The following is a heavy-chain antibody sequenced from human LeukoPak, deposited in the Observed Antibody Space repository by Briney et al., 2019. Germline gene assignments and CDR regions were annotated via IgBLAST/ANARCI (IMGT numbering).Heavy chain of an antibody. J-gene: IGHJ4*02. CDR1: GFTFSSYW. Sequence: GGSLSLSCTASGFTFSSYWMSWVRQAPGKGLEWVANIKQDGSEKYYVDSVKGRFTISRDNAKNSLYLQMNSLRAEDTAVYFCACRRWKTSAVDYWGQGTLVTVSS. CDR3: ACRRWKTSAVDY. D-gene: IGHD4-23*01. V-gene: IGHV3-7*01. CDR2: IKQDGSEK.